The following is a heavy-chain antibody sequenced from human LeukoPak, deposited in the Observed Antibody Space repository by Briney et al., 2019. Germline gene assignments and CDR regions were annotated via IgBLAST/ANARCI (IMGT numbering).Heavy chain of an antibody. Sequence: SETLSLTCTVSGGSISGSSYYWGWIRQPPGKGLEWIGSIYYSGSTYYNPSLKSRVTISVDTSKNQFSLKLSSVTAADTAVYYCARAIVVVAATVYYFDYWGQGTLVTVSS. CDR3: ARAIVVVAATVYYFDY. V-gene: IGHV4-39*07. D-gene: IGHD2-15*01. CDR1: GGSISGSSYY. CDR2: IYYSGST. J-gene: IGHJ4*02.